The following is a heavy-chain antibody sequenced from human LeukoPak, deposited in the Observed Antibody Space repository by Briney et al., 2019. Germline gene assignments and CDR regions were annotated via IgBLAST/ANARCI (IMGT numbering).Heavy chain of an antibody. J-gene: IGHJ6*02. Sequence: ASVKVSCKASGFTFSGYYIHWVRQAPGQGLEWMGWINPNSGGTRYAQNFEGRVTMTRDTSISTAYMELRSLRSDDTAVYYCARDHYCSGGSCYYYYGMDVWGQGTTVTVSS. V-gene: IGHV1-2*02. CDR1: GFTFSGYY. CDR3: ARDHYCSGGSCYYYYGMDV. CDR2: INPNSGGT. D-gene: IGHD2-15*01.